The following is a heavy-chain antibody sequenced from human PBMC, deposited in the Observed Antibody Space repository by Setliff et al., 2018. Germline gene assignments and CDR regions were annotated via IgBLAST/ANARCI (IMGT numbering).Heavy chain of an antibody. D-gene: IGHD6-19*01. J-gene: IGHJ4*02. CDR2: IYTDNGNT. CDR3: THYSSDWGWY. V-gene: IGHV1-3*04. Sequence: ASVKVSCKASGYTFTANAIHWVRQAPGQRLEWMGFIYTDNGNTKYSKNFQDRVAITRDTSASTAYMELNSLKTEDTAIYYCTHYSSDWGWYWGQGTLVTVSS. CDR1: GYTFTANA.